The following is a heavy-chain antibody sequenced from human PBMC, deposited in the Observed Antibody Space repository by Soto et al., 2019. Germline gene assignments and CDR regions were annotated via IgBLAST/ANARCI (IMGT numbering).Heavy chain of an antibody. J-gene: IGHJ6*02. Sequence: MQLVQSGPEVKKPGTSVKVSCKASGFTFTNSAVQWVRQARGQRLEWIGWTVVGSGYTIYAQKFQERITMTMDMSTISAYMGLSSLRSEDTAVYYCAGTKVRGYYYGMDDWGQGTTVTVSS. CDR1: GFTFTNSA. CDR3: AGTKVRGYYYGMDD. CDR2: TVVGSGYT. V-gene: IGHV1-58*01.